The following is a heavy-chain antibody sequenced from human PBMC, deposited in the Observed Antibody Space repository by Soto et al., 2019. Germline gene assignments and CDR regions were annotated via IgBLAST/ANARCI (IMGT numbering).Heavy chain of an antibody. CDR2: ISGSGGST. V-gene: IGHV3-23*01. Sequence: GGSLRLSCAASGFTFRSYAMSWVRQAPGKGLEWVSAISGSGGSTYYADSVKGRFTISRDNSKNTLYLQMNSLRAEDTAVYYCAKGEAVYYYYGMDVWGQGTTVTVSS. CDR1: GFTFRSYA. J-gene: IGHJ6*02. CDR3: AKGEAVYYYYGMDV. D-gene: IGHD2-15*01.